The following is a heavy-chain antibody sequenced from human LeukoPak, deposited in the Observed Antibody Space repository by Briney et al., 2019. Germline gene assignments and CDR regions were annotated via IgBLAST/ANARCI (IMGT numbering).Heavy chain of an antibody. CDR2: ISASGIGT. CDR1: GFTFSTYV. V-gene: IGHV3-23*01. Sequence: GGSLRLSCAASGFTFSTYVMSWVRQAPGKGLEWLSTISASGIGTYYADSVKGRFPVSRDKSKNTLYLQMNSLRAEDTAVYFCANLRGSGSSYFDSWGQGTLVTVSS. J-gene: IGHJ4*02. CDR3: ANLRGSGSSYFDS. D-gene: IGHD3-10*01.